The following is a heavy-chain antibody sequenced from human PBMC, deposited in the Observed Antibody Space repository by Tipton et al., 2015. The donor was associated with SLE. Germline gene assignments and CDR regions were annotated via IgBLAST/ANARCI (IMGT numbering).Heavy chain of an antibody. CDR1: GYTFTSYY. J-gene: IGHJ6*02. CDR3: ASGGLEWLSNGYYYYYGMDV. D-gene: IGHD3-3*01. V-gene: IGHV1-46*01. Sequence: QLVQSGAEVKKPGASVKVSCKASGYTFTSYYMHWVRQAPGQGLEWMGIINPSGGSTSYVQKFQGRVTMSRDTSTSTVYMELSSLRSEDTAVYYCASGGLEWLSNGYYYYYGMDVWGQGTTVTVSS. CDR2: INPSGGST.